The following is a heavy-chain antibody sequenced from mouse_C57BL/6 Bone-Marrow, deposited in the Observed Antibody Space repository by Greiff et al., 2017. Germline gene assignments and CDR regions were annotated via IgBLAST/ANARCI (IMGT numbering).Heavy chain of an antibody. CDR3: AIRYDSHFGY. J-gene: IGHJ2*01. D-gene: IGHD2-4*01. CDR1: GYTFTSYW. CDR2: IHPSDSDT. V-gene: IGHV1-74*01. Sequence: QVHVKQPGAELVKPGASVKVSCKASGYTFTSYWMHWVKQRPGQGLEWIGRIHPSDSDTNYNQKFKGKATLTVDKSSSTAYMQLSSLTSEDSAVYYCAIRYDSHFGYWGQGTTLTVSS.